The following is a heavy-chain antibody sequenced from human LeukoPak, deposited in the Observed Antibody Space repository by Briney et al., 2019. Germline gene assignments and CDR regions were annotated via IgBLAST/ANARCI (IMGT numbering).Heavy chain of an antibody. V-gene: IGHV1-69*04. CDR2: IIPILGIA. D-gene: IGHD2-2*01. CDR1: GGTFSSYA. Sequence: ASVKVSCKASGGTFSSYAISWVRRAPGQGLEWMGRIIPILGIANYAQKFQGRVTIIADKSTSTAYMELSSLRSEDTAVYYCVRDRGEYQLLLPHAFDIWGQGTMVTVSS. J-gene: IGHJ3*02. CDR3: VRDRGEYQLLLPHAFDI.